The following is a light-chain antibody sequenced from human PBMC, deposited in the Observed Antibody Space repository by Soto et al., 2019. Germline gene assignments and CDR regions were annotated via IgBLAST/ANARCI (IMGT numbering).Light chain of an antibody. CDR1: QSISNF. CDR2: SAS. V-gene: IGKV1-39*01. CDR3: QQTNGSPLT. J-gene: IGKJ4*01. Sequence: IQMTQSPSSLSASVGDRATITCRASQSISNFLNWYQQRPGKAPKLLIYSASSLQSGVPSRFSGSGSGTDFSLTISSLQPEDFATYYCQQTNGSPLTFGGGTKVEIK.